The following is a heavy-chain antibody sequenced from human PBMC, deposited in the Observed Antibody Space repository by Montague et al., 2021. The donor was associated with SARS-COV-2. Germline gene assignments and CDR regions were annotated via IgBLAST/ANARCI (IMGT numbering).Heavy chain of an antibody. CDR2: INQDETAK. CDR1: GFTSGDYQ. CDR3: VRSPRGSGTGWLDY. D-gene: IGHD3/OR15-3a*01. V-gene: IGHV3-7*01. Sequence: LRLSCAASGFTSGDYQMTWVRQAPGKGLQWVANINQDETAKTYVDSVKGRFTISRDNAKNSLILQMNSLKDEDTAVYYCVRSPRGSGTGWLDYWGQGTLVTVSS. J-gene: IGHJ4*02.